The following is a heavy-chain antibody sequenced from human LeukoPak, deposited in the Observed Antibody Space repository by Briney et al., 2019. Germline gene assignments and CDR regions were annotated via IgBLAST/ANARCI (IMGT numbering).Heavy chain of an antibody. D-gene: IGHD1-26*01. J-gene: IGHJ4*02. V-gene: IGHV5-51*01. CDR1: GYSFTRYW. CDR3: ARGIVGATPYYFDY. CDR2: IYPGDSDT. Sequence: GESLKISGKGSGYSFTRYWIGWVRQMPGKGLEWMGIIYPGDSDTRYSPSFQGQVTISADKSTSTAYLQWSSLKASDTAMYFCARGIVGATPYYFDYWGQGTLVTVSS.